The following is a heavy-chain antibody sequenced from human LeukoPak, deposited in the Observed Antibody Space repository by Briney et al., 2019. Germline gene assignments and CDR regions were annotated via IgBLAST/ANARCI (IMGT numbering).Heavy chain of an antibody. Sequence: SETLSLTCTVSGGSISSSSYYWGWIRQPPGKGLEWIGSIYYSGSTYYNPSLKSRVTISVDTSKNQFSLKLSSVTAADTAVYYCARVTRTRSAYFDYWGQATLVTVSS. J-gene: IGHJ4*02. V-gene: IGHV4-39*07. CDR1: GGSISSSSYY. CDR3: ARVTRTRSAYFDY. D-gene: IGHD1-7*01. CDR2: IYYSGST.